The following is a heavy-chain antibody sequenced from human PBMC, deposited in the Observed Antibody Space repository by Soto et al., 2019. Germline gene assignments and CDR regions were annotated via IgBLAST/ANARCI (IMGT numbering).Heavy chain of an antibody. CDR1: GFSLSTSGVG. CDR3: AHIFFAGWPYYFDY. D-gene: IGHD6-19*01. J-gene: IGHJ4*02. CDR2: IYWNDDK. V-gene: IGHV2-5*01. Sequence: SGPTLVNPAQTLTLTCTFSGFSLSTSGVGVGWIRQPPGKALEWLALIYWNDDKRYSPSLKSRLTITKDTSKNQVVLTMTNMDPVDTATYYCAHIFFAGWPYYFDYWGQGTLVPVAS.